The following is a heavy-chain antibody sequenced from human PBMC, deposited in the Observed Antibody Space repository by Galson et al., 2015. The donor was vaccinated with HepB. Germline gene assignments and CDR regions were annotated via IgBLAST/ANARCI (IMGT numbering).Heavy chain of an antibody. Sequence: SLRLSCAASGFAVGSKFMNWVRQAPGKGLGWVSVIYGGGITYYADSVKGRFTISRDNSRNTLYLQMNSLRVEDTAVYYCAGASRPISGTYKMGYFDYWGQGTLVTVSS. CDR1: GFAVGSKF. J-gene: IGHJ4*02. D-gene: IGHD1-26*01. CDR3: AGASRPISGTYKMGYFDY. CDR2: IYGGGIT. V-gene: IGHV3-66*01.